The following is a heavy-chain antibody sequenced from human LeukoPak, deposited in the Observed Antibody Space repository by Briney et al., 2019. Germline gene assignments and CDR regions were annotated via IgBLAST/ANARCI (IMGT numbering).Heavy chain of an antibody. CDR3: AGSGSYRPPNFDY. V-gene: IGHV4-59*01. D-gene: IGHD3-10*01. J-gene: IGHJ4*02. CDR2: IYYSGST. CDR1: GGSISSYY. Sequence: SETLSLTCTVSGGSISSYYWSWIRQPPGKGLEGIGYIYYSGSTNYNPSLKSRVTISVDTSKNQFSLKLSSVTAADTAVYYCAGSGSYRPPNFDYWGQGTLVTVSS.